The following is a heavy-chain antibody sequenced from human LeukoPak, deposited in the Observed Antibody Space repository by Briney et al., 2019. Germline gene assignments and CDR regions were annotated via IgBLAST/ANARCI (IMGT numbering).Heavy chain of an antibody. D-gene: IGHD2-15*01. CDR1: GYTFTSYG. J-gene: IGHJ6*03. CDR3: ARDPFCSGGNCYYYYMDV. V-gene: IGHV1-18*01. CDR2: ISAYNGNT. Sequence: GASVKVSCKASGYTFTSYGISWVRQAPGQGLEWMGCISAYNGNTNYAQKLQGRVTMTTDTSTSTAYMELRSLRSDDTAVYYCARDPFCSGGNCYYYYMDVWGKGTTVTVSS.